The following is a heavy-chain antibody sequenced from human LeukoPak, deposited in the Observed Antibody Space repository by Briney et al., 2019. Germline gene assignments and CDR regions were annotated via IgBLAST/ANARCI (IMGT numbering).Heavy chain of an antibody. CDR2: ISTDSSYT. D-gene: IGHD1-1*01. V-gene: IGHV3-21*01. CDR3: ARNADDALDI. J-gene: IGHJ3*02. CDR1: ELTFSSYN. Sequence: GGSLRLSCVGTELTFSSYNMNWVRQAPGKGLEWVSSISTDSSYTYYADSVKGRFTVSRDNAQKSVYLQMNSLRADDTAVYYCARNADDALDIWGQGTTVTVSS.